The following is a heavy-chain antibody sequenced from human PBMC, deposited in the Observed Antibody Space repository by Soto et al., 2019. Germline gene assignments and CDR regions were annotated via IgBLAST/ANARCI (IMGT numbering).Heavy chain of an antibody. D-gene: IGHD2-2*01. V-gene: IGHV1-2*04. Sequence: ASVKVSCKASGYTFTGYYMHWVRQAPGQGLEWMGWINPNSGGTNYAQKFQGWVTMTRDTSISTAYMELSRLRSDDTAVYYCARVNKGYCSSTSCYDYFDYWGQGTLVTVSS. CDR1: GYTFTGYY. CDR3: ARVNKGYCSSTSCYDYFDY. CDR2: INPNSGGT. J-gene: IGHJ4*02.